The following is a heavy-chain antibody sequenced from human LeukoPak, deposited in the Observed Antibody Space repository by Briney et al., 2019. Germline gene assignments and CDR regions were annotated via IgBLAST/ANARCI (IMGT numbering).Heavy chain of an antibody. CDR3: ATLGYSGYDSANDAFDI. Sequence: ASVKVSCKVSGYTLTEVSMHWERQDPGKGLEWVGGFEPEDGETIYAQKSQGRVTMTEDTSTDTAYMELSSLRSEDTAVYYCATLGYSGYDSANDAFDIWGQGTMVTVSS. J-gene: IGHJ3*02. CDR2: FEPEDGET. V-gene: IGHV1-24*01. D-gene: IGHD5-12*01. CDR1: GYTLTEVS.